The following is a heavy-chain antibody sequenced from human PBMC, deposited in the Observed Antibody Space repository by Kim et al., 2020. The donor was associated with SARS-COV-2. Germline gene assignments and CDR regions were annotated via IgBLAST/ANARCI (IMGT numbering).Heavy chain of an antibody. V-gene: IGHV3-21*01. Sequence: ESVRGRFTISRDNAKNSVYLQMNSLKVEDTAVYYCSRDTDVVVTDDAFDVWGQGRTVSVS. J-gene: IGHJ3*01. CDR3: SRDTDVVVTDDAFDV. D-gene: IGHD2-21*02.